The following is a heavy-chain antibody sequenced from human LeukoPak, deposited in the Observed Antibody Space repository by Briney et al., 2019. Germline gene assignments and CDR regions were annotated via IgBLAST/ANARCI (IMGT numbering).Heavy chain of an antibody. CDR3: ARVELYSIAAAAPFDY. J-gene: IGHJ4*02. V-gene: IGHV3-48*03. Sequence: PGGSLRLSCAASGFTFSSYEMNWVRQAPGKGLEWVSYISSGSTIYYADSVKGRFTISRDNAKNSLYLQMNSLRAEDTAVYYCARVELYSIAAAAPFDYWGQGTLVTVSS. CDR1: GFTFSSYE. D-gene: IGHD6-13*01. CDR2: ISSGSTI.